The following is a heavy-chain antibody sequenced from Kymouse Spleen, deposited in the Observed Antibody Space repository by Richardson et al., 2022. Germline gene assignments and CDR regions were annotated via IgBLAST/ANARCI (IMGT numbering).Heavy chain of an antibody. D-gene: IGHD1-7*01. J-gene: IGHJ4*02. Sequence: QVQLVESGGGVVQPGRSLRLSCAASGFTFSSYGMHWVRQAPGKGLEWVAVIWYDGSNKYYADSVKGRFTISRDNSKNTLYLQMNSLRAEDTAVYYCARERTGTTLFDYWGQGTLVTVSS. CDR2: IWYDGSNK. CDR1: GFTFSSYG. V-gene: IGHV3-33*01. CDR3: ARERTGTTLFDY.